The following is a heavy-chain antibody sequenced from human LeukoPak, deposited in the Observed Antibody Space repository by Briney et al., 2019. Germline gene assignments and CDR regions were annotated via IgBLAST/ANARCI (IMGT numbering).Heavy chain of an antibody. CDR3: ARDRGYSGYGETY. D-gene: IGHD5-12*01. CDR1: GFTFSSYW. Sequence: GGSLRLSCAASGFTFSSYWMSWVRQAPGKGLEWVANIKQDGSEKYYVDSVKGRFTISRDNAKNSLYLQMNSLRAEDTAVYYCARDRGYSGYGETYWGQGTLVTVSS. J-gene: IGHJ4*02. CDR2: IKQDGSEK. V-gene: IGHV3-7*01.